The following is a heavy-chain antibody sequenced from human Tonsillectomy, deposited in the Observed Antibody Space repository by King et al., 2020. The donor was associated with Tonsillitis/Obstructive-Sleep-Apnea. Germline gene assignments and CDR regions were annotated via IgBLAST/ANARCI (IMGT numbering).Heavy chain of an antibody. V-gene: IGHV3-23*04. D-gene: IGHD4-11*01. CDR2: LSGRGGST. CDR1: GFTFSNFA. J-gene: IGHJ5*02. Sequence: VQLVQSGGGLVQPGGSLRLSCAASGFTFSNFAMSWVRQAPGKGLEWVSTLSGRGGSTYYADSVKGRFTISRDNSKNTLYLQMNNLRAEDTAIYYCAKQITVTGGWFDPWGQGTLVTVSS. CDR3: AKQITVTGGWFDP.